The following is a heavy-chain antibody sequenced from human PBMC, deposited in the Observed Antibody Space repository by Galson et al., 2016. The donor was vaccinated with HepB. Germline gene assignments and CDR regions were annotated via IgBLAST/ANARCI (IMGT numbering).Heavy chain of an antibody. Sequence: PALVKPTQTLTLTCTFSGFSLSTGGVGVGWIRQPPGKALEWLALIYWTDDKRYRPSLKSRLTITTDTSKNQVVLTMTNMDPVDTATYYCARSRWVSGSFSYALLDPWGQGTLVTVSS. CDR3: ARSRWVSGSFSYALLDP. D-gene: IGHD3-10*01. CDR2: IYWTDDK. CDR1: GFSLSTGGVG. V-gene: IGHV2-5*01. J-gene: IGHJ5*02.